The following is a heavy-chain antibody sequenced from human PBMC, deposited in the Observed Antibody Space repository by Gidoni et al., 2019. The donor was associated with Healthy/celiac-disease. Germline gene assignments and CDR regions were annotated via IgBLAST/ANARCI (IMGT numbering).Heavy chain of an antibody. D-gene: IGHD4-17*01. V-gene: IGHV3-30*18. CDR3: AKNYGDFTLYYYYGMDV. CDR1: GFTFSSYG. CDR2: RSYDGSNK. J-gene: IGHJ6*02. Sequence: QVQLVESGGGVVQPGRSLRLSCAASGFTFSSYGMHWVRQAPGKGLEWVAVRSYDGSNKYYADSVKGRFTISRDNSKNTLYLQMNSLRAEDTAVYYCAKNYGDFTLYYYYGMDVWGQGTTVTVSS.